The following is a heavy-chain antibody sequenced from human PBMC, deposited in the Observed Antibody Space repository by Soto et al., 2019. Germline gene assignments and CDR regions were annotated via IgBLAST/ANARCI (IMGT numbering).Heavy chain of an antibody. Sequence: PSETLSLTCTVSGGSISSSSYXXGWIXXPPGKXXEWIGSIYYSGSTYYNPSLKSRVTISVDTSKNQFSLKLSSVTAADTAVYYCARRPEYYDFWSGYYTLDAFDIWGQGTMVTVSS. V-gene: IGHV4-39*01. D-gene: IGHD3-3*01. CDR2: IYYSGST. CDR3: ARRPEYYDFWSGYYTLDAFDI. J-gene: IGHJ3*02. CDR1: GGSISSSSYX.